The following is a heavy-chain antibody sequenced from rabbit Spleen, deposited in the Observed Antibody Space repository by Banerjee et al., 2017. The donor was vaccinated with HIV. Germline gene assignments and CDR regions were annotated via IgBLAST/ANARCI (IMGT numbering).Heavy chain of an antibody. J-gene: IGHJ4*01. CDR2: IDTGSSGFT. V-gene: IGHV1S40*01. D-gene: IGHD8-1*01. CDR1: GVSFSSSSY. CDR3: ARDAGSYDYIDVYFNL. Sequence: QSLEESGGDLVKPGASLTLTCTASGVSFSSSSYMCWVRQAPGKGLEWIACIDTGSSGFTYFATWAKGRFTCSKASSTTVTLQMTRLTAADTATYFCARDAGSYDYIDVYFNLWGPGTLVTVS.